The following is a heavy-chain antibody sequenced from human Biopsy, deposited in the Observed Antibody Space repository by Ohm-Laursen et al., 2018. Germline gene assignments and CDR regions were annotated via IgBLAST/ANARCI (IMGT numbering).Heavy chain of an antibody. V-gene: IGHV4-59*01. CDR3: ARATNSTGWPYYYFYGMDV. CDR2: IYYSGST. D-gene: IGHD2/OR15-2a*01. Sequence: SETLSLTCRVSGGSISSDYWSWIRQTPGRGLEWIGYIYYSGSTNYNPSLKSRVTISVDTSKNQFSLRLNSATAADTAVYYCARATNSTGWPYYYFYGMDVWGQGTTVTVSS. CDR1: GGSISSDY. J-gene: IGHJ6*02.